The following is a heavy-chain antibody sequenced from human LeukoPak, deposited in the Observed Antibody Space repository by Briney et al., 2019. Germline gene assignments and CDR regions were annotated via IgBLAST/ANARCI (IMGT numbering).Heavy chain of an antibody. J-gene: IGHJ4*02. D-gene: IGHD3-10*01. V-gene: IGHV3-23*01. CDR1: GFTFSSYA. CDR3: ARDGVLLWFGELSRPYYFDY. CDR2: ISGSGGST. Sequence: GGSLRLSCAASGFTFSSYAMSWVRQAPGKGLEWVSAISGSGGSTYYADSVKGRFTISRDNAKNSLYLQMNSLRAEDTAVYYCARDGVLLWFGELSRPYYFDYWGQGTLVTVSS.